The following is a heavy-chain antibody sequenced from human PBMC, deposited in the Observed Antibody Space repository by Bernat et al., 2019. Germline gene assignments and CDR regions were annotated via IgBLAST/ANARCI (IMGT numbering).Heavy chain of an antibody. Sequence: EVQLAESGGGLVDSGGSLRLSCAASGFNFRNAWMSWVRQAPGKGLEWVSSVSDTGYYKYYADSVKGRFSISRDNANNSLYLQMNSLRAEDTALYYCATDRGSGSSPYGMDVWGQGTTVTVS. J-gene: IGHJ6*02. CDR2: VSDTGYYK. CDR1: GFNFRNAW. V-gene: IGHV3-21*01. D-gene: IGHD3-10*01. CDR3: ATDRGSGSSPYGMDV.